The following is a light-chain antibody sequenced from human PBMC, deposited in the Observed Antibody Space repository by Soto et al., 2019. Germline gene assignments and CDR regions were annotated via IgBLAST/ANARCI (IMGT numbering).Light chain of an antibody. Sequence: EIVLTQSPGTLSLSPGERATLSCRASQSVSSTYLAWYQQKPGQAPRLLIYGASSRATGIPDRFSGSGSGTDFTLTISRLEPEDFAVYYCQQYDCSLTFGQGTRLEIK. CDR1: QSVSSTY. V-gene: IGKV3-20*01. CDR3: QQYDCSLT. CDR2: GAS. J-gene: IGKJ5*01.